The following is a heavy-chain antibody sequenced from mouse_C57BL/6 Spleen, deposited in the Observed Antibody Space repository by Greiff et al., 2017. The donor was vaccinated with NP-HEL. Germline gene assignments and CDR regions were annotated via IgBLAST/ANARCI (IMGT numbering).Heavy chain of an antibody. V-gene: IGHV1-82*01. CDR1: GYAFSSSW. J-gene: IGHJ4*01. CDR2: IYPGDGDT. D-gene: IGHD1-1*01. CDR3: ARGDYGSDYAMDY. Sequence: VQLQQSGPELVKPGASVKISCKASGYAFSSSWMNWVKQRPGKGLEWIGRIYPGDGDTNYNGKFKGKATLTADKSSSTASMQLSSLTSEDSAVYFCARGDYGSDYAMDYWGQGTSVTVSS.